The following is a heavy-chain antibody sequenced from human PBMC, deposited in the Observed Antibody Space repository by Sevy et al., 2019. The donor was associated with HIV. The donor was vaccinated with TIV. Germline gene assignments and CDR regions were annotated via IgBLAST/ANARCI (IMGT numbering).Heavy chain of an antibody. Sequence: GESLKISCKGSGYSFTSYWISWGRQMPGKGLEWMGRIDPSDSYTNYSPSFQGHVTISADKSISTAYLQWSSLKASDTAMYYCARQGRRLLWFGELFGEDYWGQGTLVTVSS. J-gene: IGHJ4*02. CDR1: GYSFTSYW. CDR3: ARQGRRLLWFGELFGEDY. V-gene: IGHV5-10-1*01. D-gene: IGHD3-10*01. CDR2: IDPSDSYT.